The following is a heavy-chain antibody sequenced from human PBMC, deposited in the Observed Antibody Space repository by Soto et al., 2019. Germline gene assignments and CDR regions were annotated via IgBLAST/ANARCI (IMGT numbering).Heavy chain of an antibody. V-gene: IGHV4-30-2*01. Sequence: PSETLSLTCTVSGVSMRTGGYSWSWIRQPPGRGLEWLGYIYYSGRTYYNPSLKGRVTFSVDKSKNQFSLKLTSVTAADAAVYFCARDGVPAGYGTDYWGQGALVT. CDR1: GVSMRTGGYS. D-gene: IGHD3-16*01. J-gene: IGHJ4*02. CDR2: IYYSGRT. CDR3: ARDGVPAGYGTDY.